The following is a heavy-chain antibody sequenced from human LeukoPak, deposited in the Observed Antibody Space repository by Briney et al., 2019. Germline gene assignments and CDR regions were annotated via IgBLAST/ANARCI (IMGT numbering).Heavy chain of an antibody. Sequence: GGSLRLSCAASGFTVSEYDMHWFRQPTGKGLEWVSAIGIVGDTYYVGSVKGRFTMSRDNASNKVHLQMNSLRDGDTGFYYCLRDYHGMDVWGQGTMVIVSS. CDR1: GFTVSEYD. J-gene: IGHJ6*02. V-gene: IGHV3-13*01. CDR2: IGIVGDT. D-gene: IGHD3-16*02. CDR3: LRDYHGMDV.